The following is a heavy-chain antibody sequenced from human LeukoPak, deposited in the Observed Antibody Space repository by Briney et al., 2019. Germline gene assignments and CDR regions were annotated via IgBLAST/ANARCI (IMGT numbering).Heavy chain of an antibody. J-gene: IGHJ4*02. CDR2: IIPIFGTA. D-gene: IGHD3-3*01. Sequence: GASVKVSCKASGGTFSSYAISWVRQAPGQGLEWMGGIIPIFGTANYAQKFQGRVTITTDESTSTAYMELSSLRSEDTAVYYCASTIFGVVIPDDYYDSSGTAFDYWGQGTLVTVSS. V-gene: IGHV1-69*05. CDR3: ASTIFGVVIPDDYYDSSGTAFDY. CDR1: GGTFSSYA.